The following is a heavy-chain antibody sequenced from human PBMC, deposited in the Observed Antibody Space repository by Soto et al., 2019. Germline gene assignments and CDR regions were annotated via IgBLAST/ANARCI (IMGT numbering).Heavy chain of an antibody. CDR1: GGSISSGGYY. J-gene: IGHJ3*02. CDR3: ARLQIVGAYYPNAFDI. D-gene: IGHD1-26*01. V-gene: IGHV4-31*03. CDR2: IYYSGST. Sequence: QVQLQESGPGLVKPSQTLSLTCTVSGGSISSGGYYWSWIRQHPGKGLEWIGYIYYSGSTYYNPSLKSRVTISVDTSKNQFSLKLSSVTAADTAVYYCARLQIVGAYYPNAFDIWGQGTMVTVSS.